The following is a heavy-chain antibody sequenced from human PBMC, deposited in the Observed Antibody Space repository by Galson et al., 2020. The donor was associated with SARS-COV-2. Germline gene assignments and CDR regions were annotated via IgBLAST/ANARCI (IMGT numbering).Heavy chain of an antibody. D-gene: IGHD1-26*01. CDR3: TATRAY. V-gene: IGHV3-74*01. CDR1: GFTSSNYW. J-gene: IGHJ4*02. Sequence: GGSLRLSCAASGFTSSNYWMHWVRQAPGKGLVWVSRINSDGNNTSYADSVKGRFTISRDNAKNTLYLQMDSLRADDTAVYYCTATRAYWGQGTLVTVSS. CDR2: INSDGNNT.